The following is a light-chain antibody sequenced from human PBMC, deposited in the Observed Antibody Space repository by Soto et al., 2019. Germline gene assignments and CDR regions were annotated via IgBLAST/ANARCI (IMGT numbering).Light chain of an antibody. CDR2: DVN. V-gene: IGLV2-8*01. Sequence: QSALTQPPSASGSPGQSVTISCTGTSSDVGGYNYVSWYRQHPGKAPQLIIYDVNKRPSGVPDRFSGSKSGNTASLTVSGLQAEDEADYFCNSYGGTNNYVVFGGGTKVPS. CDR1: SSDVGGYNY. CDR3: NSYGGTNNYVV. J-gene: IGLJ2*01.